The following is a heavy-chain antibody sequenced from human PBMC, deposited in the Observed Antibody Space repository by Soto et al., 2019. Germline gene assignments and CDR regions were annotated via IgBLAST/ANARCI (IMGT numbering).Heavy chain of an antibody. CDR2: ISAYNGNT. D-gene: IGHD4-17*01. Sequence: ASVKVSCKASGYTFTSYGISWVRQTPGQGLEWMGWISAYNGNTNYAQRLQGRVTMTTDTSTSTAYMELRSLRSDDTAVYYCARDDYGDYVGNFDYWGQGTLVTVSS. V-gene: IGHV1-18*01. CDR3: ARDDYGDYVGNFDY. J-gene: IGHJ4*02. CDR1: GYTFTSYG.